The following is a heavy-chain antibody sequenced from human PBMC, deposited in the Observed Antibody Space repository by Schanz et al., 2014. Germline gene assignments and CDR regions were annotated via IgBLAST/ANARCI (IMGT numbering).Heavy chain of an antibody. CDR3: AKRVVVVGKIYYFDY. CDR1: GFTFSSYA. D-gene: IGHD2-15*01. CDR2: ISDSGGST. J-gene: IGHJ4*02. Sequence: EVQLLESGGGLVQPGGSLRLSCAASGFTFSSYAMSWVRQAPGKGQEWVSVISDSGGSTYYAYSVKGRFTISRDNSKNTLYLQMNSLRAEDTAVYYCAKRVVVVGKIYYFDYWGQGTLVTVSS. V-gene: IGHV3-23*01.